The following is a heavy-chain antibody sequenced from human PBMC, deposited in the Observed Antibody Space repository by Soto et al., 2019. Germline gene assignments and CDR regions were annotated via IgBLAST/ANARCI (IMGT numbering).Heavy chain of an antibody. J-gene: IGHJ4*02. CDR3: ATHTVPTDY. D-gene: IGHD4-4*01. CDR1: GFAFSTYD. V-gene: IGHV3-21*01. Sequence: EVQLVGSGGGLVNPGGSVRLSCAASGFAFSTYDMNWVRQAPGKGLEWVSFISSSSSYIYYAASVKGRFTISRDNAKNSLFLQMNSLRAEDRAVYYCATHTVPTDYWGQGTLVTVSS. CDR2: ISSSSSYI.